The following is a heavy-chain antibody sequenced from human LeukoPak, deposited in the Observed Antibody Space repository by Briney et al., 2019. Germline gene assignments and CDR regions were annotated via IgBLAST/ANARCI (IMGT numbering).Heavy chain of an antibody. D-gene: IGHD4-17*01. V-gene: IGHV4-61*05. Sequence: SETLSLTCTVSGGSISSSSYYWGWIRQPPGKGLEWIGYIYYSGSTNYNPSLKSRVTISVDTSKNQFSLKLSSVTAADTAVYYCARTPDYGDYWYYYYMDVWGKGTTVTVSS. CDR1: GGSISSSSYY. CDR2: IYYSGST. CDR3: ARTPDYGDYWYYYYMDV. J-gene: IGHJ6*03.